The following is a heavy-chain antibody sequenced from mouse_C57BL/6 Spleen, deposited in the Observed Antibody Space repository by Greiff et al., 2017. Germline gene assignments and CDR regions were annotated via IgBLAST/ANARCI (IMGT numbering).Heavy chain of an antibody. V-gene: IGHV5-9-1*02. Sequence: EVKVVESGEGLVKPGGSLKLSCAASGFTFSSYAMSWVRQSPEKRLEWVAYISSGGDYIYYADTVKGRFTISRDNARNTLYLQMSSLKSEDTAMYYCTRPTGTRAMDYWGQGTSVTVSS. CDR2: ISSGGDYI. CDR1: GFTFSSYA. CDR3: TRPTGTRAMDY. D-gene: IGHD4-1*02. J-gene: IGHJ4*01.